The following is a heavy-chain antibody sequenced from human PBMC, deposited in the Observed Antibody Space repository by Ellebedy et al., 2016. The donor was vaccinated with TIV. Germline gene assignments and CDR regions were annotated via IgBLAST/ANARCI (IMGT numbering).Heavy chain of an antibody. V-gene: IGHV1-24*01. D-gene: IGHD6-19*01. CDR1: GYTLTELS. CDR2: FDPEDGAT. Sequence: AASVKVSCKVSGYTLTELSMHWVRQAPGKGLEWMGGFDPEDGATIYAKKFQGRVTMTEDTSTDTAYMELSSLRSEDTAVYYCATGRIAVAGTPIDYWGQGTLVTVSS. J-gene: IGHJ4*02. CDR3: ATGRIAVAGTPIDY.